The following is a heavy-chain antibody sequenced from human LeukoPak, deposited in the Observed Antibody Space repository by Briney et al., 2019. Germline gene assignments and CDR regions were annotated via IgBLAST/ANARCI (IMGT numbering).Heavy chain of an antibody. CDR1: GFTFSSYW. V-gene: IGHV3-7*01. Sequence: AGGSLRLSCAASGFTFSSYWMSWVRQAPGKGLEWVANIKQDGSEKYYVDSVKGRFTISRDDAKNSLYLQMNSLRAEDTAVYYCAREGGSYYDFWSGYYTGGFFCYWGQGTLVTVSS. J-gene: IGHJ4*02. CDR3: AREGGSYYDFWSGYYTGGFFCY. D-gene: IGHD3-3*01. CDR2: IKQDGSEK.